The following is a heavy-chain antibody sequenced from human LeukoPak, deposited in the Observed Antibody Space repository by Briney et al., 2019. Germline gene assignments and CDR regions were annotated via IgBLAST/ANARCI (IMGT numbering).Heavy chain of an antibody. Sequence: PSQTLSLTCTVSGDSISSGSFYWSWIRQSAEKGLEWIGRIYTSGGTDYNPSLKSRVTISVDTSKNQFSLKLSSVTAADTAVYYCAKDRNGYNVGTPPTFDYWGQGTLVTVSS. CDR2: IYTSGGT. V-gene: IGHV4-61*02. CDR1: GDSISSGSFY. CDR3: AKDRNGYNVGTPPTFDY. J-gene: IGHJ4*02. D-gene: IGHD5-24*01.